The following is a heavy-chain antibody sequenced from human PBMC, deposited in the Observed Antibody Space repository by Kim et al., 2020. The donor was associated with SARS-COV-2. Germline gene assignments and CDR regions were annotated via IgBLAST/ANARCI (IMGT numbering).Heavy chain of an antibody. D-gene: IGHD3-3*02. V-gene: IGHV3-30*04. CDR1: GFALRSFA. J-gene: IGHJ4*01. Sequence: GGSLRLSCTASGFALRSFAIHWVRQTPGKGLEWVAVISYDAKHKYCVESVKDRFTISRDNSKDTLYLQMNSLRTEDSAVYFCARERDGSLAHWDFDYWG. CDR3: ARERDGSLAHWDFDY. CDR2: ISYDAKHK.